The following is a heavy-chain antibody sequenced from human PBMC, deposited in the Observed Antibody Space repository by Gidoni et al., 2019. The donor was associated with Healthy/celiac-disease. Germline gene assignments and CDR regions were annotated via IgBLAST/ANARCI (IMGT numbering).Heavy chain of an antibody. CDR3: AVCSSIYYFDY. D-gene: IGHD3-9*01. V-gene: IGHV3-7*03. Sequence: EVQLVVSGGGLVQPGGSLRLSCAASGFTFSSYWMSWVRQAPGKGLEWVANIKQDGSEKYYVDSVKGRFTISRDNAKNSLYLQMNSLRAEDTAVYYCAVCSSIYYFDYWGQGTLVTVSS. CDR2: IKQDGSEK. CDR1: GFTFSSYW. J-gene: IGHJ4*02.